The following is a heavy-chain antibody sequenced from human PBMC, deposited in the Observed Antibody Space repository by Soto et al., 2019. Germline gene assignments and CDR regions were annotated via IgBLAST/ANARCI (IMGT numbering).Heavy chain of an antibody. Sequence: QVQLVQSVAEVKKPGSSVKVSCKASGGTFSSYAISWVRQAPVQGLEWIGVIIPIFGTANYAQKFQGRVTMTADESTCTAYMELSSLRSEDTAVYYCARPEPGSTAMVRPYYDGMDVWGQGTKVTVSS. CDR2: IIPIFGTA. J-gene: IGHJ6*02. CDR3: ARPEPGSTAMVRPYYDGMDV. V-gene: IGHV1-69*01. CDR1: GGTFSSYA. D-gene: IGHD5-18*01.